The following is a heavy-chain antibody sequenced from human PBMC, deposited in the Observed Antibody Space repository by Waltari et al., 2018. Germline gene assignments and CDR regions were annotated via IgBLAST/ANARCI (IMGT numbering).Heavy chain of an antibody. CDR3: ARGANIAAAGTMAFDI. CDR1: GYSISRGYY. J-gene: IGHJ3*02. Sequence: QVQLQESGPGLVKPSETLSLTCAVAGYSISRGYYWVWIRPPPGKGLEWIGSIYHSGSTYYNPSLKSRVTISVDTSKNQFSLKLSSVTAADTAVYYCARGANIAAAGTMAFDIWGQGTMVTVSS. D-gene: IGHD6-13*01. V-gene: IGHV4-38-2*01. CDR2: IYHSGST.